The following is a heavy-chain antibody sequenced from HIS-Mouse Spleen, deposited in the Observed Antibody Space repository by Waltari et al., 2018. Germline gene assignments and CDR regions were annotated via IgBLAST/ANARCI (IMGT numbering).Heavy chain of an antibody. CDR2: IYYRGRT. D-gene: IGHD6-13*01. Sequence: QLQLQESRPGLVKPSETLSLTCTVSGGSISSSSYYWGWIRQPPGKGLEWIGSIYYRGRTYYNPALKSRVTIPVDTSKNQFSLKLSSVTAADTAVYYCAREIPYSSSWYDWYFDLWGRGTLVTVSS. CDR1: GGSISSSSYY. J-gene: IGHJ2*01. V-gene: IGHV4-39*07. CDR3: AREIPYSSSWYDWYFDL.